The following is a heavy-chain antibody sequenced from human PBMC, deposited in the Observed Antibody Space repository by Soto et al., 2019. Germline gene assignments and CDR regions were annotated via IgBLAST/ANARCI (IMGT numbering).Heavy chain of an antibody. CDR2: ISGSGGNT. V-gene: IGHV3-23*01. CDR3: AKDTRGDYDLFAFDI. Sequence: GGSLRLSCAASGFTFTSYAMSWVRQAPGKGLEWVSAISGSGGNTYYADSVKGRFTVSRDNSKNTLYLQMNSLRAEDTAVYYCAKDTRGDYDLFAFDIWGQGTMVTVSS. J-gene: IGHJ3*02. D-gene: IGHD3-9*01. CDR1: GFTFTSYA.